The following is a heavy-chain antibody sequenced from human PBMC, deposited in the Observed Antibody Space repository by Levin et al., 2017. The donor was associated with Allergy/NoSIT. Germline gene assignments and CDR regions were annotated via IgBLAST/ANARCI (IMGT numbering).Heavy chain of an antibody. CDR1: GFSFTFYA. J-gene: IGHJ3*02. CDR3: AREMAATAADTFDI. CDR2: ISPYNGDT. V-gene: IGHV1-18*01. D-gene: IGHD2-8*01. Sequence: ASVKVSCKASGFSFTFYAITWVRQAPGPGLEWMGWISPYNGDTKYAQKLQDRVTMTTDTSTSTAYMELRRLRSDDTAVYYWAREMAATAADTFDIWGQGTMVTVSS.